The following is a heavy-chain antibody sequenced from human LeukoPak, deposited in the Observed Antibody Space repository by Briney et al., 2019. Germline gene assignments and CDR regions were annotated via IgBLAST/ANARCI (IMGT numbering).Heavy chain of an antibody. J-gene: IGHJ6*03. CDR3: ARELYMDV. V-gene: IGHV4-34*01. CDR2: INHSGST. CDR1: GGSFSGYY. Sequence: SEALSLTCAVYGGSFSGYYWSWIRQPPGKGLEWIGEINHSGSTNYNPSLKSRVTISVDTSKNQFSLKLSSVTAADTAVYYCARELYMDVWGKGTTVTVSS.